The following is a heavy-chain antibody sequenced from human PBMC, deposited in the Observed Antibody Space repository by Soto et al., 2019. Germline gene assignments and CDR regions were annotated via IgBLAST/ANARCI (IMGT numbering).Heavy chain of an antibody. D-gene: IGHD2-8*01. J-gene: IGHJ1*01. Sequence: GGSLRLSCAASGFTFSSYTMHWVRQTPGRGLEWVADISYDGGDKYYADSVKGRFTISRDNSKNTLYLQMNSLRAEDTSVYYCAREYSLAVMATGYWGQGILGTVSS. CDR3: AREYSLAVMATGY. CDR1: GFTFSSYT. V-gene: IGHV3-30-3*01. CDR2: ISYDGGDK.